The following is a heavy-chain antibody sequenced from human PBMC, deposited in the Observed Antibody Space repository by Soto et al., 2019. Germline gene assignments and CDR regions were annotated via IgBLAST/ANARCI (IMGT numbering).Heavy chain of an antibody. V-gene: IGHV1-2*02. Sequence: ASVDVSCQASGYTFHGYSMRCVRQAPGQGLEWMGWINPNSGGTNYAQKFQGRVTMTRDTSISTAYMELSRLRSDDTAVYYCARVGYCSGGSVVCLDYWGQGTLVTGSS. J-gene: IGHJ4*02. D-gene: IGHD2-15*01. CDR3: ARVGYCSGGSVVCLDY. CDR2: INPNSGGT. CDR1: GYTFHGYS.